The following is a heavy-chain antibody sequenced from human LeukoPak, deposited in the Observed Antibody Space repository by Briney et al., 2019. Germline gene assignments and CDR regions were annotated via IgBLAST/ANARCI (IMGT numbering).Heavy chain of an antibody. J-gene: IGHJ5*02. D-gene: IGHD2-21*02. CDR1: GFTFSDYE. V-gene: IGHV3-48*03. CDR3: AREVAHCGGDCLAP. CDR2: IDSSGNNI. Sequence: GGSLRLSCAASGFTFSDYEMNWVRQAPGQGLEWVSYIDSSGNNIYYADSVKGRFTVSRDNAKSSLYLQMNSLRDEDPAIYFCAREVAHCGGDCLAPWGQGTLVTVSS.